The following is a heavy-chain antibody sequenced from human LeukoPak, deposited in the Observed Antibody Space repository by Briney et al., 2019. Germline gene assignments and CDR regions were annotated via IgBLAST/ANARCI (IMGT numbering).Heavy chain of an antibody. D-gene: IGHD3-3*01. CDR1: GGSISSGDYY. J-gene: IGHJ5*02. CDR3: ARVLITKLRINWFDP. V-gene: IGHV4-61*08. CDR2: IYYSGST. Sequence: SETLSLTCTVSGGSISSGDYYWSWIRQPPGKGLEWIGYIYYSGSTNYNPSLKSRVTISVDTSKNQFSLKLSSVTAADTAVYYCARVLITKLRINWFDPWGQGTLVTVSS.